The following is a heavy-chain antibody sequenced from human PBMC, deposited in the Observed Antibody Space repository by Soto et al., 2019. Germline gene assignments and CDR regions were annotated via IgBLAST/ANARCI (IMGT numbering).Heavy chain of an antibody. CDR2: ISPDGHYL. J-gene: IGHJ4*02. V-gene: IGHV3-21*01. Sequence: EVQVVESGGGLVKPGGSLRLSCAASGLTFSPYSMNWVRRAPGKGLEWVSSISPDGHYLYYADSVRGRFTTSRDNAWNSLYLQMNSLRADDTAVYDGAGSNGITWSPFDSWGQGTLVTVSS. D-gene: IGHD6-13*01. CDR3: AGSNGITWSPFDS. CDR1: GLTFSPYS.